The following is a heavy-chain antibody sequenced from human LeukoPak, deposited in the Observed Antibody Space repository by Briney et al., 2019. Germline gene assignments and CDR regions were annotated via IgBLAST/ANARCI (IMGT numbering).Heavy chain of an antibody. CDR2: IKSDGSST. V-gene: IGHV3-74*01. D-gene: IGHD6-13*01. CDR3: VRVGILRYFDY. J-gene: IGHJ4*02. Sequence: GGSLRLSCAASGFTFSTYWMHWVRQAPGKGLVWVSGIKSDGSSTSYADSVKGRFTISRDNAKNTLYLQMNSLRAEDTAVYYCVRVGILRYFDYWGQGTLVTVSS. CDR1: GFTFSTYW.